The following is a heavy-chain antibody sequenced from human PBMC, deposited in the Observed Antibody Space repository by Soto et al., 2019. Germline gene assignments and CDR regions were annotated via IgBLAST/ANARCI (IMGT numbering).Heavy chain of an antibody. Sequence: QVQLVQSGAEVKKPGSSVKVSCKASGGTFSSYTISWVRQAPGQGLEWMGRIIPILGIANYAQKFQCRVTITADKSTSTAYMELSSLRSEDTAVYYCARDFRFGKLSRVDAFDIWGQGTMVTVSS. CDR2: IIPILGIA. V-gene: IGHV1-69*08. J-gene: IGHJ3*02. CDR3: ARDFRFGKLSRVDAFDI. CDR1: GGTFSSYT. D-gene: IGHD3-10*01.